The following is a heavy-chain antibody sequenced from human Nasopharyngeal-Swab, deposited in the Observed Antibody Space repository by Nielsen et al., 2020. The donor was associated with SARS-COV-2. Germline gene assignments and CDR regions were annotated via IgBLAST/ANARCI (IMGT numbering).Heavy chain of an antibody. D-gene: IGHD2-15*01. J-gene: IGHJ6*03. CDR1: GGTFISYA. Sequence: SVKVSCNASGGTFISYAISWVRQAPGQGLEWMGGIIPIFGTANYAQKFQGRVTITADESTSTAYMELSSLRSEDTAVYYCASSPPPCSGGSCYSYYYYMDVWGKGTTVTVSS. CDR2: IIPIFGTA. CDR3: ASSPPPCSGGSCYSYYYYMDV. V-gene: IGHV1-69*13.